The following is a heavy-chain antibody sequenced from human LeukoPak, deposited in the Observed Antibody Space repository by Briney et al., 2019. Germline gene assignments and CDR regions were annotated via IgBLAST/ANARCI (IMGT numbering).Heavy chain of an antibody. J-gene: IGHJ4*02. D-gene: IGHD3-10*01. CDR1: GFTFSSYG. Sequence: PGGSLRLSCAASGFTFSSYGMHWVRQAPGKGLEWVAFIRYDGSNKYYADSVKGRFTISRDNSKNTLYLQMNSLRAEDTAVYYCARERSGSDYFDYWGQGTLVTVSS. CDR3: ARERSGSDYFDY. V-gene: IGHV3-30*02. CDR2: IRYDGSNK.